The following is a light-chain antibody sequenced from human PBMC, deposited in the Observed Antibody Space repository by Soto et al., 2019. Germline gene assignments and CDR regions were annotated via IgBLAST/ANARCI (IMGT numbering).Light chain of an antibody. V-gene: IGKV3-11*01. CDR1: QSVGGF. Sequence: EIVLTQSPATLSLSPGEIATLSCRASQSVGGFLAWYQQKSGQAPRLLIYDTSKRATGIPARFSGSGSGTDFTLTISSLEPEDFAIYHCQQRSNWPPMYTFGQGTKLEIK. J-gene: IGKJ2*01. CDR2: DTS. CDR3: QQRSNWPPMYT.